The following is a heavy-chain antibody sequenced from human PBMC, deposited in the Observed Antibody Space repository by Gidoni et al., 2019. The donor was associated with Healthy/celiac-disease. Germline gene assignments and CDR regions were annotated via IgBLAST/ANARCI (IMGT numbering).Heavy chain of an antibody. CDR1: GFTFTSSS. CDR2: IVVGSGNT. J-gene: IGHJ4*02. D-gene: IGHD2-21*02. Sequence: QMQLVQSGPEVKKPGTSVKVSCKASGFTFTSSSVQWVRQARGQRLEWIGWIVVGSGNTNYAQKFQERVTITRDMSTSTAYMELSSLRSEDTAVYYCAAVSGGDYEDYWGQGTLVTVSS. V-gene: IGHV1-58*01. CDR3: AAVSGGDYEDY.